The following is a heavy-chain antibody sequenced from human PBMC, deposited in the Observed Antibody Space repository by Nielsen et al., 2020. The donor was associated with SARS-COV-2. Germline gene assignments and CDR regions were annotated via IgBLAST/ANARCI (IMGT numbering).Heavy chain of an antibody. D-gene: IGHD1-14*01. CDR3: ARDQNRVGYFDL. Sequence: ASVKVSCKASGYTFTGYYMHWVRQAPGQGLEWMGIINPSGGSTSYAQKFQGRVTMTRDTSTSTVYMELSSLRSEDTAVYYCARDQNRVGYFDLWGRGTLVTVSS. CDR1: GYTFTGYY. V-gene: IGHV1-46*01. J-gene: IGHJ2*01. CDR2: INPSGGST.